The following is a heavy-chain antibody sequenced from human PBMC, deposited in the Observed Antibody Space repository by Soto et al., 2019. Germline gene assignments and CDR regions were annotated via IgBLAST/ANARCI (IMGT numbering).Heavy chain of an antibody. V-gene: IGHV1-8*01. J-gene: IGHJ6*03. D-gene: IGHD3-3*01. CDR1: GYTFTSYD. CDR3: ARAYYDFWSGYYKAYYYYYMDV. Sequence: QVQLVQSGAEVKKPGASVKVSCKASGYTFTSYDINWVRQATGQGLEWMGWMKPNRGNTGYAQKFQGRVTMTRNTAISTAYMELSSLRSEDTAVYYCARAYYDFWSGYYKAYYYYYMDVWGKGTTVTVSS. CDR2: MKPNRGNT.